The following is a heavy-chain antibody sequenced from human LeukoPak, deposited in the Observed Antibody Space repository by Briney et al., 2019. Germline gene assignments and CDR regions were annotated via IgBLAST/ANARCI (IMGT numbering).Heavy chain of an antibody. J-gene: IGHJ4*02. Sequence: PSETLSLTCAVYGGSFSGYYWSWIRQPPGKGLEWIGEINHSGSTNNNPTLKSRVTMSVDTSNNQLSLNLSSVTAADTSVYYCARGYGKVAAVRGSIISGAMYFDSWGQGTLVTVSS. CDR3: ARGYGKVAAVRGSIISGAMYFDS. D-gene: IGHD3-10*01. CDR2: INHSGST. V-gene: IGHV4-34*01. CDR1: GGSFSGYY.